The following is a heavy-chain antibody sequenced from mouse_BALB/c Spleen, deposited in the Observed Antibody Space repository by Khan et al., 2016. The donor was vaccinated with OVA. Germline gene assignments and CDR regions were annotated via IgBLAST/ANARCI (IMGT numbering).Heavy chain of an antibody. CDR2: IYPGSGNT. V-gene: IGHV1-84*02. CDR1: GYIFTDYY. CDR3: ARGNYYGSTSWFSY. J-gene: IGHJ3*01. D-gene: IGHD1-1*01. Sequence: QVQLQQSGPELVKPGVSVKISCKASGYIFTDYYINWVKQKPGQGLEWIGWIYPGSGNTKYNENFKGKATLTVDTSSSTAYMQLSSLTSEDTSVYFVARGNYYGSTSWFSYWGQGTLVTVST.